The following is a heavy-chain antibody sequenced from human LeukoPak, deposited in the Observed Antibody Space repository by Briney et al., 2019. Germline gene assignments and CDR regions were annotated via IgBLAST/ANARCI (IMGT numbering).Heavy chain of an antibody. CDR2: IIPIFGTA. CDR3: ARLRSITMVRGAGNWFDP. D-gene: IGHD3-10*01. Sequence: VRQAPGQXLXGRGGIIPIFGTANYAQNFQGRVTITADKSTSTAYMELSSLRSEDTAVYYCARLRSITMVRGAGNWFDPWGQGTLVTVSS. J-gene: IGHJ5*02. V-gene: IGHV1-69*06.